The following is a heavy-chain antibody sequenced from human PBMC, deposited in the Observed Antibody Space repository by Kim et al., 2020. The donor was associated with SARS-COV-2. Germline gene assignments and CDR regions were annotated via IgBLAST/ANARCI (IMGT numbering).Heavy chain of an antibody. V-gene: IGHV4-59*09. Sequence: SGSANYLPSLKSRVTISVDTSKNQFSLKLNSVTAADTAVYYCAAGRRLGYWGQGTLVTVSS. CDR3: AAGRRLGY. J-gene: IGHJ4*02. CDR2: SGSA. D-gene: IGHD3-16*01.